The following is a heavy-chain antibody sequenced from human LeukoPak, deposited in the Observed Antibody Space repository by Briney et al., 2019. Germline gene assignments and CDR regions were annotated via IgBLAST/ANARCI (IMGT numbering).Heavy chain of an antibody. D-gene: IGHD2-21*01. CDR1: GYSFTSYW. V-gene: IGHV5-51*01. CDR2: IYPGDSDT. CDR3: ARRVSYCGGDCFFDY. J-gene: IGHJ4*02. Sequence: GESLKISCKGSGYSFTSYWIGWVRQMPGKGLEWMGIIYPGDSDTRYSPSFQGQVTISAGKSISTAYLQWSSLKASDTAMYYCARRVSYCGGDCFFDYWGQGTLVTVSS.